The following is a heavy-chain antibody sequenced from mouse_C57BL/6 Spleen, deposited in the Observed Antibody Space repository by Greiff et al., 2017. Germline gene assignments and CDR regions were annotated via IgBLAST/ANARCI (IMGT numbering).Heavy chain of an antibody. CDR1: GYSITSGYD. CDR2: ISYSGST. V-gene: IGHV3-1*01. Sequence: DVHLVESGPGMVKPSQSLSLTCTVTGYSITSGYDWHWIRHFPGNKLEWMGYISYSGSTNYNPSLKSRISITHDTSKNHFFLKLNSVTTEDTATYYCARGLLLYYAMDYWGQGTSVTVSS. J-gene: IGHJ4*01. CDR3: ARGLLLYYAMDY. D-gene: IGHD1-1*01.